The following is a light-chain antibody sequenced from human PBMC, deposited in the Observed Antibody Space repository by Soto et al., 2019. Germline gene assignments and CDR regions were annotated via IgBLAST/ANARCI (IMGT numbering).Light chain of an antibody. Sequence: DIQMTQSPSTLSASIGDRVTITCRASQSISSWVAWYQQTPGRAPKLLIYKASSLESGVPSGFSGSGSGTEFTLTISSLQPDDFATYYCQQYNSYSTWTFGQGTKVEIK. V-gene: IGKV1-5*03. CDR1: QSISSW. J-gene: IGKJ1*01. CDR3: QQYNSYSTWT. CDR2: KAS.